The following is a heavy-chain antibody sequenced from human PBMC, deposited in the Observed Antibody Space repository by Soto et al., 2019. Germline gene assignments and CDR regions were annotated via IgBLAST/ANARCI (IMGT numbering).Heavy chain of an antibody. CDR3: ARDWGGVAP. CDR1: GFTVSSNY. J-gene: IGHJ5*02. D-gene: IGHD3-10*01. V-gene: IGHV3-53*01. Sequence: EVPLVESGGGLIQPGGSLRLSCAASGFTVSSNYMSWVRQAPGKGLEWVSVTYSGGSTYYADCVKGRVTISRDNSKNTLYLQMNSLRAEDTDVYYCARDWGGVAPWGQGALVTVSS. CDR2: TYSGGST.